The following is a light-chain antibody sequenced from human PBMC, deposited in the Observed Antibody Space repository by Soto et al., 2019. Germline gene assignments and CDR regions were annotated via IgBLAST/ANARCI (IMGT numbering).Light chain of an antibody. CDR1: SSDVGGYNY. Sequence: ALTHLGSVCATPGQAVTISCTGTSSDVGGYNYVSWYQQHPGKAPKLMIYDVSKRPSGVPDRSSGSKSGNTASLTISGLQAEDEADYYCCSYAGSYTFVFGTGTTVTVL. J-gene: IGLJ1*01. CDR2: DVS. V-gene: IGLV2-11*01. CDR3: CSYAGSYTFV.